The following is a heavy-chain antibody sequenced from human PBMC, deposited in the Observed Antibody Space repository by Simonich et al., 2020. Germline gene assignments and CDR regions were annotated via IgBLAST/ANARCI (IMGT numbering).Heavy chain of an antibody. D-gene: IGHD3-10*01. V-gene: IGHV1-69*09. CDR1: GGTFSSYA. J-gene: IGHJ4*02. CDR2: IIPILGIA. CDR3: ARTNTMRELDTMVRGVDYFDY. Sequence: QVQLVQSGAEVKKPGSSVKVSCKASGGTFSSYAISWVRQAPGQGLEWKVGIIPILGIAKYAKKFQGRVTITADKSTSTAYMELSSLRSEDTAVYYCARTNTMRELDTMVRGVDYFDYWGQGTLVTVSS.